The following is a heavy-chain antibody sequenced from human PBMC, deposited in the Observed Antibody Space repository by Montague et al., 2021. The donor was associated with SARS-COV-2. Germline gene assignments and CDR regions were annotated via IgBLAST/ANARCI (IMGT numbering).Heavy chain of an antibody. V-gene: IGHV4-34*01. Sequence: SETLSLTCSVYGGSFSDYYWSWVRQPPGKGLEWIGEITHYTGASYNPSLKSRVSISVDTSKSQFSLRLTSVTAADTGVYYCARGRVTVFGVLIMLPAAGPLDVWGQGTKVTVSS. CDR2: ITHYTGA. J-gene: IGHJ3*01. CDR3: ARGRVTVFGVLIMLPAAGPLDV. CDR1: GGSFSDYY. D-gene: IGHD3-3*01.